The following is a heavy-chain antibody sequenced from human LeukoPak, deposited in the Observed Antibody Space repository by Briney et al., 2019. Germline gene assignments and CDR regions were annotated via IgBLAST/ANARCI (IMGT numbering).Heavy chain of an antibody. D-gene: IGHD2-21*02. CDR2: INAGNGNT. J-gene: IGHJ4*02. CDR1: GYTFTSYA. Sequence: GASVKVSCKDSGYTFTSYAMHWVRQAPGQRLEWMGWINAGNGNTKYSQKFQGRVTITRDTSASTAYMELSSLRSEDTAVYYCARDLAYCGGDCYWGQGTLVTVS. V-gene: IGHV1-3*01. CDR3: ARDLAYCGGDCY.